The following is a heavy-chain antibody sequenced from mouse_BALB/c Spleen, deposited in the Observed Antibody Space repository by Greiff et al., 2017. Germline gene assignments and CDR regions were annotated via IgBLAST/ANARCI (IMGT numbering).Heavy chain of an antibody. Sequence: EVHLVESGGGLVKPGGSLKLSCAASGFTFSSYAMSWVRQSPEKRLEWVAEISSGGSYTYYPDTVTGRFTISRDNAKNTLYLEMSSLRSEDTAMYYCARDNYRYDGGYAMDYWGQGTSVTVSS. J-gene: IGHJ4*01. D-gene: IGHD2-14*01. V-gene: IGHV5-9-4*01. CDR1: GFTFSSYA. CDR3: ARDNYRYDGGYAMDY. CDR2: ISSGGSYT.